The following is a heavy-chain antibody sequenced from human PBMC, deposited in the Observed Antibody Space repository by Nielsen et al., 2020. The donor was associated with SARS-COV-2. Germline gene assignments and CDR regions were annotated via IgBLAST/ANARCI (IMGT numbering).Heavy chain of an antibody. Sequence: GESLKISCAASGFAFRTHSMNWLRQAPGKGLEWISYISSGGHSIYYADSVKGRFTFSRDNFKNTLYLQMNSLRAEDTAVYYCAKDRTEYYDVLTGYLDHWGQGTLVTVPS. CDR3: AKDRTEYYDVLTGYLDH. CDR2: ISSGGHSI. D-gene: IGHD3-9*01. J-gene: IGHJ4*02. V-gene: IGHV3-48*04. CDR1: GFAFRTHS.